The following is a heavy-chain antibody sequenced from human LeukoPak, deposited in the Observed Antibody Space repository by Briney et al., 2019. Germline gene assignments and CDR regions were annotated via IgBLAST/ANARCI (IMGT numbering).Heavy chain of an antibody. J-gene: IGHJ5*02. CDR3: ARGVGSSSSNRFDP. CDR1: GGSISSQY. CDR2: IDTSGKT. Sequence: RPSETLSLTCTVSGGSISSQYWSWIRQSPGKGLEWIGRIDTSGKTNYNPSLKSRVTISIDKSKGQFSLKVNSVTAADTAVYYCARGVGSSSSNRFDPWGQGALVTVSS. V-gene: IGHV4-4*07. D-gene: IGHD6-13*01.